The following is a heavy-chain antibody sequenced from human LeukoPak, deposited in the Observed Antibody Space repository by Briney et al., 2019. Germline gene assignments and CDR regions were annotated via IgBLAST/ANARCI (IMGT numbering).Heavy chain of an antibody. D-gene: IGHD4-11*01. CDR1: GYTFTSYY. V-gene: IGHV1-46*01. CDR2: INPSGGST. J-gene: IGHJ5*02. CDR3: AGDGAEVTTSFDWFDP. Sequence: ASVKVSCKASGYTFTSYYMHWARQAPGQGLEWMGIINPSGGSTSYAQKFQGRVTMTRDTSTSTVYMELSSLRSEDTAVYYCAGDGAEVTTSFDWFDPWGQGTLVTVSS.